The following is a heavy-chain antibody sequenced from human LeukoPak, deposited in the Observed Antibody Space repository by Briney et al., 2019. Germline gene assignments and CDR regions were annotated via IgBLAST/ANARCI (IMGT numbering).Heavy chain of an antibody. Sequence: GGSLRLSCATSGFTFSGAAMHWVRQAPGKGLEWVGRISSKVNSYATAYAASVKGRFSISRDDSKNTAYLQMNSLRAEDSAVYYCARLKQQLVRLLSRDTTYYYYYYMDVWGKGTTVTVSS. J-gene: IGHJ6*03. CDR2: ISSKVNSYAT. CDR1: GFTFSGAA. D-gene: IGHD6-13*01. CDR3: ARLKQQLVRLLSRDTTYYYYYYMDV. V-gene: IGHV3-73*01.